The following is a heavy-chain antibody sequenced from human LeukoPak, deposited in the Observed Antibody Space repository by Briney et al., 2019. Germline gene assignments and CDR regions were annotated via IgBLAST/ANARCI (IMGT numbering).Heavy chain of an antibody. V-gene: IGHV3-33*01. D-gene: IGHD2-2*01. Sequence: SGRALRLSHAASGFTLNLYVMHRVPQAPGKGLEGVADNWYDGSNKHYADSLRGRVTITRDNSTNTLYLQMSSLRAEDTAVYYCARPPSHRRGYQCRIDVWGKGTTVTVSS. CDR2: NWYDGSNK. J-gene: IGHJ6*04. CDR1: GFTLNLYV. CDR3: ARPPSHRRGYQCRIDV.